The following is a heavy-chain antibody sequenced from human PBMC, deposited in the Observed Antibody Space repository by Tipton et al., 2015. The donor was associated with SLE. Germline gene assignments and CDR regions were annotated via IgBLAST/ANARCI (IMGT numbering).Heavy chain of an antibody. V-gene: IGHV4-38-2*01. J-gene: IGHJ4*02. CDR1: GDSFSSVYH. CDR2: MSHSGGS. CDR3: ARNVGLGLGTGVGWGPHFDF. Sequence: TLSLTCSVSGDSFSSVYHWGWIRQPPGKGLEGIGSMSHSGGSYYNPSLRSRVTISIDTSKNTFSLRLRSVTAADTAVYYCARNVGLGLGTGVGWGPHFDFWGQGTPVTVSS. D-gene: IGHD2-8*02.